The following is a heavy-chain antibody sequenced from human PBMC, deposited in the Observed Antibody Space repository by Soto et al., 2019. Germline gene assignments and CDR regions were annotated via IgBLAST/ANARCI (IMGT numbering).Heavy chain of an antibody. Sequence: WTWIRQHPGKGLEWIGYIYYSGSTYYNPSLKSRVTISVDTSKNQFSLKLSSVNAADTAVYYCARVRNLERATIGPWGQGTLVTVSS. J-gene: IGHJ5*02. CDR2: IYYSGST. D-gene: IGHD5-12*01. CDR3: ARVRNLERATIGP. V-gene: IGHV4-31*02.